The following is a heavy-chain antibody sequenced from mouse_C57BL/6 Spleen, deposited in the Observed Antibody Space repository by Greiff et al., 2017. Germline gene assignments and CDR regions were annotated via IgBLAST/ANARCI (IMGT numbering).Heavy chain of an antibody. CDR2: IYPGDGDT. CDR1: GYAFSSSW. V-gene: IGHV1-82*01. J-gene: IGHJ2*01. CDR3: ATDGTHYFDY. D-gene: IGHD4-1*01. Sequence: QVQLQQSGPELVKPGASVKISCKASGYAFSSSWMNWVKQRPGKGLEWIGRIYPGDGDTNYNGKFKGKATLTADKSSSTAYMQLSSLTSEDSAVYFCATDGTHYFDYWGQGTTLTVSS.